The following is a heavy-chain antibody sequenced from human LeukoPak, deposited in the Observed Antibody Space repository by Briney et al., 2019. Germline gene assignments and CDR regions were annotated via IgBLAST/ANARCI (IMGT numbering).Heavy chain of an antibody. Sequence: GSLRLSCAASGFTFSSHYWSWIRQPPGKGLEWIGYIHNSGSTNYSPSLKSRVTISLDTSNNQLSLKLSSVTAADTAVYYCASGVANWGQGTLVTVSS. CDR1: GFTFSSHY. J-gene: IGHJ4*02. CDR3: ASGVAN. D-gene: IGHD5-12*01. CDR2: IHNSGST. V-gene: IGHV4-59*11.